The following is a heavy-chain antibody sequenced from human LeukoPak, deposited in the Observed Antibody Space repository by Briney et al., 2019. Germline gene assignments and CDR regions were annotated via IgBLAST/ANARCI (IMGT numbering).Heavy chain of an antibody. D-gene: IGHD3/OR15-3a*01. V-gene: IGHV4-59*08. CDR1: GGSISSYY. CDR3: ARRDWGKNWFDP. CDR2: IYYSGST. Sequence: SETLSLTCTVSGGSISSYYWSWIRQPPGKGLEWIWYIYYSGSTNYNPSLKSRVTISVDTSKNQFSLKLSSVTVADTAVYYCARRDWGKNWFDPWGQGTLVTVSS. J-gene: IGHJ5*02.